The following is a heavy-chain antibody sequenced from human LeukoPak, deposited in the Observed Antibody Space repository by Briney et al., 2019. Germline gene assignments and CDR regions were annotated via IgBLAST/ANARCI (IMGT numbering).Heavy chain of an antibody. J-gene: IGHJ3*02. D-gene: IGHD1-26*01. CDR3: ARAGATFDAFDI. V-gene: IGHV1-69*06. Sequence: SVKVSCKASGGTFSSYAISWVRQAPGQGLEWMGGIIPIFGTANYAQKFQGRVTITADKSTSTAYMELSSLRSEDTAVYYCARAGATFDAFDIWGQGTMVTVSS. CDR1: GGTFSSYA. CDR2: IIPIFGTA.